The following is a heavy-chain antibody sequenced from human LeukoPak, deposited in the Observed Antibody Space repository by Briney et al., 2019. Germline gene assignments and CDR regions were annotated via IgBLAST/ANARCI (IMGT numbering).Heavy chain of an antibody. Sequence: PSETLSLTCTVSGGSISSYYWSWIRQPPGKGLEWIGYIYYSGSTNYNPSLKSRVTISVDTSTNQFSLKLSSVTAADTAVYYCARHARSLYYYDSSGYYPIDYWGQGTLVTVSS. V-gene: IGHV4-59*08. CDR2: IYYSGST. CDR1: GGSISSYY. D-gene: IGHD3-22*01. CDR3: ARHARSLYYYDSSGYYPIDY. J-gene: IGHJ4*02.